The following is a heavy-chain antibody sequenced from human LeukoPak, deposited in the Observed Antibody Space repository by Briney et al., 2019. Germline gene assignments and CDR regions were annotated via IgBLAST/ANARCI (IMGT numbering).Heavy chain of an antibody. Sequence: PGGSLRLSCVASGFSFSRYSMNWVRQAPGKGLEWISYISGSGSAMYYADSVKGRFTISRDNAKNSLYLQVNSVRAEDTAVYYCARGRYDSSGYYALFDYWGRGTLVTVSS. V-gene: IGHV3-48*01. D-gene: IGHD3-22*01. CDR2: ISGSGSAM. CDR1: GFSFSRYS. J-gene: IGHJ4*02. CDR3: ARGRYDSSGYYALFDY.